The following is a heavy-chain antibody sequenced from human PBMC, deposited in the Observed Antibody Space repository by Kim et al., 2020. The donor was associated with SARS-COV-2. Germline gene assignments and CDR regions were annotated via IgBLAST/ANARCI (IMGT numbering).Heavy chain of an antibody. D-gene: IGHD4-17*01. CDR2: IYYSGST. CDR3: ARGGGDYGGPDY. J-gene: IGHJ4*02. V-gene: IGHV4-31*03. CDR1: GGSISSGGYY. Sequence: SETLSLTCTVSGGSISSGGYYWSWIRQHPGKGLEWIGYIYYSGSTYYNPSLKSRVTISVDTSKNQFSLKLSSVTAADTAVYYCARGGGDYGGPDYWGQGTLVTVSS.